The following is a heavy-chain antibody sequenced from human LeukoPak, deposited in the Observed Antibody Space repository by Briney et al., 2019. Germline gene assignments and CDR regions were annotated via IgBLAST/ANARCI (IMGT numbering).Heavy chain of an antibody. Sequence: GGSLRLSCEGFGLTFSRDWMSWVRQAPGKGLEWVANIKQDGGETYYGDSVKGRFTISRDNAENSLYLQMNSLRAEDTAVYYCAKDGDYDWYYYYYMDVWGKGTTVTVSS. CDR2: IKQDGGET. CDR3: AKDGDYDWYYYYYMDV. CDR1: GLTFSRDW. V-gene: IGHV3-7*01. D-gene: IGHD4-17*01. J-gene: IGHJ6*03.